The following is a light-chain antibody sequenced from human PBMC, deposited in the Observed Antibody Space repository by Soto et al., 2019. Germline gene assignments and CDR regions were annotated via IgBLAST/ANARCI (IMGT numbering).Light chain of an antibody. CDR2: GAS. CDR3: QQYGSSPLIT. CDR1: QTVSSSY. J-gene: IGKJ4*01. V-gene: IGKV3-20*01. Sequence: EIVLTQSPGTLALSPGERATLSCRASQTVSSSYLAWYQQKPGQAPRLLFYGASSRATGIPDRFSGSGSGTDFTLTISRLEPEDFAVYYCQQYGSSPLITFGGGTKVEIK.